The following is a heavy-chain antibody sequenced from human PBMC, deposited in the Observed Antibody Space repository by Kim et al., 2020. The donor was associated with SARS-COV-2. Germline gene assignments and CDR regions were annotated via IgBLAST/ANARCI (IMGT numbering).Heavy chain of an antibody. V-gene: IGHV4-38-2*02. CDR3: ARDRVAADVRWFDP. Sequence: SETLSLTCTVSGYSISSGYYWGWIRQPPGKGLEWIGSIYHSGSTYYNPSLKSRVTISVDTSKNQFSLKLSSVTAADTAVYYCARDRVAADVRWFDPWGQG. CDR1: GYSISSGYY. J-gene: IGHJ5*02. D-gene: IGHD6-13*01. CDR2: IYHSGST.